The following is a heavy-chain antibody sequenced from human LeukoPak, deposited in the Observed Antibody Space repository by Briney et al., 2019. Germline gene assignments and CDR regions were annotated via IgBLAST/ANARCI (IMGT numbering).Heavy chain of an antibody. CDR2: ITHSGST. CDR3: ARGAGHFVPAY. V-gene: IGHV4-34*01. CDR1: VGCFSGYC. D-gene: IGHD3-3*02. Sequence: SETLSRTCAGYVGCFSGYCWSRILHPPGKGREWIGEITHSGSTNYNPSLKSRVTMSEDTSKNQFSLKLSSVTAADTAVYYCARGAGHFVPAYWGQGTLVTVS. J-gene: IGHJ1*01.